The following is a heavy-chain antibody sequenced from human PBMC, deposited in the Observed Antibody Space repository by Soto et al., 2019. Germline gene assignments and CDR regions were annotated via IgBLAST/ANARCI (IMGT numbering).Heavy chain of an antibody. CDR2: IDPSDSYT. J-gene: IGHJ6*02. D-gene: IGHD3-3*01. Sequence: GGSLRLSCAASGLTSSKARMTWVRQMPGKGLEWMGKIDPSDSYTSYSPSFQGHVTISADKSISTAYLQWSRLKASDTAMYYCARLSYDFWSGYYPPPGMDVWGRGTTVTVSS. CDR3: ARLSYDFWSGYYPPPGMDV. CDR1: GLTSSKAR. V-gene: IGHV5-10-1*01.